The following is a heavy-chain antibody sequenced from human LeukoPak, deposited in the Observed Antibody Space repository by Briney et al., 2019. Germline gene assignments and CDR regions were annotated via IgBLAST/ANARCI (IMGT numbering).Heavy chain of an antibody. Sequence: GGSLRLSCTASDFTFSFYWMTWVRQAPGEGLEWVANILPDGSEKYYLDSVKGRFTISRDNPTNSLYLQINSLRAEDTALYYCGRLARNAWYAVDYWGQGTLVTVSS. V-gene: IGHV3-7*01. CDR1: DFTFSFYW. CDR3: GRLARNAWYAVDY. CDR2: ILPDGSEK. D-gene: IGHD6-19*01. J-gene: IGHJ4*02.